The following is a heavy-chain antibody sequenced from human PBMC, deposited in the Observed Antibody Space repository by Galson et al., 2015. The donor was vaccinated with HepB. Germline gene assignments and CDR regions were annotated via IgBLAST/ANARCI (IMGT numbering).Heavy chain of an antibody. V-gene: IGHV3-66*01. J-gene: IGHJ6*02. CDR2: IYSGGNT. Sequence: SLRLSCAASGFTVSSNYMNWVRQAPGKGLEWVSVIYSGGNTYYADSVKGRFTISRDNSKNTLYLQMNSLRAEDTAVYYCARDRDYRDFYYGMDVWGQGTTVTVSS. CDR1: GFTVSSNY. CDR3: ARDRDYRDFYYGMDV. D-gene: IGHD4-11*01.